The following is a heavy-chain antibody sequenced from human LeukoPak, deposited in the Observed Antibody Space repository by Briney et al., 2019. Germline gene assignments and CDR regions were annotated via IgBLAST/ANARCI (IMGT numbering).Heavy chain of an antibody. CDR1: GYTFTSYD. Sequence: GASVKVSCKASGYTFTSYDIYWVRQATGQGLEWMGWMNPNSGNTGYAQKFQGRVTMTRNTSISTAYMELSSLRSEDTAVYYCASAYCGGDCHSANYYYGMDVWGQGTTVTVSS. J-gene: IGHJ6*02. CDR3: ASAYCGGDCHSANYYYGMDV. D-gene: IGHD2-21*02. CDR2: MNPNSGNT. V-gene: IGHV1-8*01.